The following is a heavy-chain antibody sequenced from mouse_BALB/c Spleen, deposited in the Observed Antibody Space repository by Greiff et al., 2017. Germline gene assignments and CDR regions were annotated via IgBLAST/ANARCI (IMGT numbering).Heavy chain of an antibody. CDR1: GFTFSSYG. Sequence: EVKLVESGGDLVKPGGSLKLSCAASGFTFSSYGMSWVRQTPDKRLEWVATISSGGSYTYYPDSVKGRFTISRDNAKNTLYLQMSSLKSEDTAMYYCARQGYYDYDWFAYWGQGTLVTVSA. CDR2: ISSGGSYT. J-gene: IGHJ3*01. V-gene: IGHV5-6*01. CDR3: ARQGYYDYDWFAY. D-gene: IGHD2-4*01.